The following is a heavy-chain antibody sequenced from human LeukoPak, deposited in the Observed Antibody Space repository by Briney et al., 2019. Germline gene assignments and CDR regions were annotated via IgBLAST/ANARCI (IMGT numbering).Heavy chain of an antibody. CDR2: MNPNSGNT. CDR3: ARSRDSSGYYRRVFDY. Sequence: ASVKVSCKASGYTFTSYDINWVRQATGQGLEWMGWMNPNSGNTGYAQKFQGRVTMTRNTSISTAYMELSSLRSEDTAVYYCARSRDSSGYYRRVFDYWGQGTLVTVSS. J-gene: IGHJ4*02. D-gene: IGHD3-22*01. CDR1: GYTFTSYD. V-gene: IGHV1-8*01.